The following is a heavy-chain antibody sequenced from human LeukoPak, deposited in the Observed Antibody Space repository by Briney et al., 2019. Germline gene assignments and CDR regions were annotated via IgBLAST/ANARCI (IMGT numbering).Heavy chain of an antibody. J-gene: IGHJ3*02. D-gene: IGHD3-22*01. V-gene: IGHV3-49*04. CDR3: TRDPGANQIGAFDI. Sequence: GGSLRLSCTASGFTFGDYAMSWVRQAPGKGLEWVGFIRSKAYGGTTEYAASVKGRFTISRDDSKSIAYLQMNSLKTEDTAVYYCTRDPGANQIGAFDIWGQGTMVTVSS. CDR2: IRSKAYGGTT. CDR1: GFTFGDYA.